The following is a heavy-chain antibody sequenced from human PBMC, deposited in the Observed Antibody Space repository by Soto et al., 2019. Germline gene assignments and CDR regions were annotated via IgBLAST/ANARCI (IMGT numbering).Heavy chain of an antibody. D-gene: IGHD5-18*01. V-gene: IGHV3-30-3*01. Sequence: QVQLVESGGGVVQPGRSLRLSCAASGFTFSSYAMHWVRQAPGKGLEWVAVISYDGSNKYYADSVKGRFTISRDNSKNTLYLQMNSLRAEETAVYYCARELGLGVYSYDQHLDYWGQGTLVTVSS. CDR2: ISYDGSNK. CDR3: ARELGLGVYSYDQHLDY. CDR1: GFTFSSYA. J-gene: IGHJ4*02.